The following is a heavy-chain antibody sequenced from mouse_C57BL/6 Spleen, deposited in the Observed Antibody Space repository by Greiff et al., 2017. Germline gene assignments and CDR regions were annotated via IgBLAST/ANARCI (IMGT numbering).Heavy chain of an antibody. J-gene: IGHJ4*01. CDR2: INPNNGGT. CDR3: ARRQLRPHYYAMDY. V-gene: IGHV1-26*01. CDR1: GYTFTDYY. D-gene: IGHD3-2*02. Sequence: VQLQPSGPELVKPGASVKISCKASGYTFTDYYMNWVKQSHGKSLEWIGDINPNNGGTSYNQKFKGKATLTVDKSSSTAYMELRSLTSEDSAVYYCARRQLRPHYYAMDYWGQGTSVTVSS.